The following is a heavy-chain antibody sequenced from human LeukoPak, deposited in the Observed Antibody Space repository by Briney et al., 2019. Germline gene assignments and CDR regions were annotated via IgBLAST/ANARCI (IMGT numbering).Heavy chain of an antibody. CDR2: ISYDGSNK. CDR3: AKDWGMDV. V-gene: IGHV3-30*18. Sequence: GGSLRLSCAASGFTFSSYGMHWVRQAPGKGLEWVAVISYDGSNKYYADSVKGRFTISRDNSKNTLYLQMNSLRAEDTAVYYCAKDWGMDVWGQGTTATVSS. CDR1: GFTFSSYG. J-gene: IGHJ6*02.